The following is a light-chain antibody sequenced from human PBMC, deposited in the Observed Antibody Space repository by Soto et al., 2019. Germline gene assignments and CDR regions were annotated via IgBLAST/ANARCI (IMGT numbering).Light chain of an antibody. J-gene: IGKJ2*01. V-gene: IGKV3-20*01. CDR3: QQYHGYT. Sequence: EIVLTQSPGTLSLSPGERATLSCRASQSVSSSYLAWYQQKPGQAPRLLIYGASGRATGIPDRFSGSGSGTDFTLNISRLEPEDFSVYYYQQYHGYTFGQGTKLEIK. CDR2: GAS. CDR1: QSVSSSY.